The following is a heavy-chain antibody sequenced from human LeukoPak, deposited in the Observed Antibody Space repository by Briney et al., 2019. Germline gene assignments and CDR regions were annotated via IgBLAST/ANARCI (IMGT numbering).Heavy chain of an antibody. V-gene: IGHV1-69*04. CDR3: ARGIQLWLMSRRYFDY. J-gene: IGHJ4*02. Sequence: EASVKVSCKTSGYTFIDSYIHWVRQAPGQGLEWMGRIIPILGIANYAQKFQGRVTITADKSTSTAYMELSSLRSEDTAVYYCARGIQLWLMSRRYFDYWGQGILVTVSS. D-gene: IGHD5-18*01. CDR2: IIPILGIA. CDR1: GYTFIDSY.